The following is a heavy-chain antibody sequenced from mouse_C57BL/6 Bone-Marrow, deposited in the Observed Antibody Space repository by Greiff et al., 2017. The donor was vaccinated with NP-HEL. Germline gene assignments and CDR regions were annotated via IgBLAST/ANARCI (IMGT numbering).Heavy chain of an antibody. CDR3: ARPYYYGSHWYFDV. CDR1: GYTFTDYY. CDR2: IFPGSGST. V-gene: IGHV1-75*01. Sequence: VQLQQSGPELVKPGASVKISCKASGYTFTDYYINWVKQRPGQGLEWIGWIFPGSGSTYYNEKFKGKATLTVDKSSSTAYMLLSSLTSEDSAVYFCARPYYYGSHWYFDVWGTGTTVTVSS. J-gene: IGHJ1*03. D-gene: IGHD1-1*01.